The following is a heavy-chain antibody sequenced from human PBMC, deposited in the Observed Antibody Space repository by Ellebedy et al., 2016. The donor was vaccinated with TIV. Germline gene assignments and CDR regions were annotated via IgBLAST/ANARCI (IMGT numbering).Heavy chain of an antibody. CDR1: GGSLSDNY. CDR3: VSSASMDAFDL. D-gene: IGHD3-16*01. CDR2: LYYTGST. V-gene: IGHV4-59*01. J-gene: IGHJ3*01. Sequence: SETLSLTCAVSGGSLSDNYWTWLRQPPGKGLEWIGYLYYTGSTNYNLSLKSRVTISVNTPRNQFSLKLSSVTAADTAVYYCVSSASMDAFDLWGQGTMVTVSS.